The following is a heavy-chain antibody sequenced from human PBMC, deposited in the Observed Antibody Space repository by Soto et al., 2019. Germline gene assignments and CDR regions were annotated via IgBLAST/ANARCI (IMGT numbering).Heavy chain of an antibody. Sequence: QVQLVQSGAEVKKPGSSVTVSCKASGGTFSSYTISWLRQAPGQGLEWMGGIIPIFGTANYAQKFQGRVTITADEYMSRAYMELSRLISEDTALYYCARGNHRWLELWYFDIWGRCTLVTVSS. V-gene: IGHV1-69*12. CDR2: IIPIFGTA. CDR3: ARGNHRWLELWYFDI. J-gene: IGHJ2*01. CDR1: GGTFSSYT. D-gene: IGHD5-12*01.